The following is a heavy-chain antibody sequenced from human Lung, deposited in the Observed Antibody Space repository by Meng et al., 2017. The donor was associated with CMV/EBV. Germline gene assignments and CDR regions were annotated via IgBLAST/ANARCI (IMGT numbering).Heavy chain of an antibody. V-gene: IGHV1-2*06. CDR3: AKSSDNGWSS. CDR1: GYSFSGFY. CDR2: VNPISDDT. Sequence: QVQFVQSGAEVKRPGASVKISCQASGYSFSGFYLNWARQAPGHGLEWLGRVNPISDDTHLAQKFEGRITVTRGATINTAFMELTRLRPDDTAVYYCAKSSDNGWSSWGPGTLVTVSS. D-gene: IGHD6-19*01. J-gene: IGHJ4*01.